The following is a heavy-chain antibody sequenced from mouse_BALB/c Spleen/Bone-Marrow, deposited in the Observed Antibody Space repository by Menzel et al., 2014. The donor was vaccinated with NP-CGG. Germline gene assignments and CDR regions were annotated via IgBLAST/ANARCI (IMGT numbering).Heavy chain of an antibody. CDR2: IDPETGGT. D-gene: IGHD4-1*01. V-gene: IGHV1-15*01. CDR3: TRSETGPFAY. J-gene: IGHJ3*01. CDR1: GYTFTDYE. Sequence: VQLQQSGAELVRPGAPVTLSCKASGYTFTDYEMHRVKQTPVHGLEWIGAIDPETGGTAYNQKFKGKATLTADKSSSTAYMELRSLTSEDSAVYYCTRSETGPFAYWGQGTLVTVSA.